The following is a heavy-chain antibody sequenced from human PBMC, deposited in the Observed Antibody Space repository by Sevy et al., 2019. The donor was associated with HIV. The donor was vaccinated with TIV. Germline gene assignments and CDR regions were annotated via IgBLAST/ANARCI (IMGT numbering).Heavy chain of an antibody. J-gene: IGHJ4*02. CDR2: IKSKTDGGTT. V-gene: IGHV3-15*01. Sequence: GGSLRLSCAASGFTFSNAWMSWVRQAPGKGLEWVGRIKSKTDGGTTDYAAPVKGRFTISRDDSKNKLYLQMNSLKTEDTAVYYCTTYYDYVWWSYRIDYWGQGTLVTVSS. CDR1: GFTFSNAW. CDR3: TTYYDYVWWSYRIDY. D-gene: IGHD3-16*02.